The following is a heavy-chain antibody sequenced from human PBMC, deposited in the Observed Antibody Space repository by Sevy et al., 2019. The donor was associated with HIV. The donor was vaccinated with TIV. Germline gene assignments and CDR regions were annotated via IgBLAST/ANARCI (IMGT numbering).Heavy chain of an antibody. CDR1: GLTFSTYD. CDR2: ISSSSSNI. V-gene: IGHV3-48*01. D-gene: IGHD5-12*01. CDR3: AREGGYTDQGMDV. J-gene: IGHJ6*02. Sequence: GGSLRLSCAASGLTFSTYDMNWLRQAPGKGVEWISDISSSSSNIYYADSVKGRFTISRDNAKNSLFVQMHSLRAEDTAVYYCAREGGYTDQGMDVWGQGTTVTVSS.